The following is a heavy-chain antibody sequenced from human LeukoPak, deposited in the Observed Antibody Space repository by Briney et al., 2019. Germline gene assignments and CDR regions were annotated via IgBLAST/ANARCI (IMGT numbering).Heavy chain of an antibody. J-gene: IGHJ4*02. CDR2: IYYSGST. Sequence: SQTLSLTCTVSGGSISSGDYYWSWIRQPPGKGLEWIGYIYYSGSTYYNPSLKSRVTISVDTSKNQFSLKLSSVTAADTAVYYSAREGGYYDSSGYYLLYFDYWGQGTLVTVSS. CDR1: GGSISSGDYY. D-gene: IGHD3-22*01. V-gene: IGHV4-30-4*01. CDR3: AREGGYYDSSGYYLLYFDY.